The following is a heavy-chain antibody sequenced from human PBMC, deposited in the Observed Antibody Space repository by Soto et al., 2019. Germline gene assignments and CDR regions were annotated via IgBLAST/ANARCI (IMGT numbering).Heavy chain of an antibody. CDR2: INTFGSNI. CDR1: GFTFSSYG. V-gene: IGHV3-21*01. Sequence: PGGSLRLSCAASGFTFSSYGMHWVRQAPGKGLEWVSSINTFGSNIYYADSVKGRFTISRDNAGNSLYLQMNSLRAEDTGLYYCARDQDYYDLYYHGMDVWGQGTTVTVSS. CDR3: ARDQDYYDLYYHGMDV. J-gene: IGHJ6*02. D-gene: IGHD3-22*01.